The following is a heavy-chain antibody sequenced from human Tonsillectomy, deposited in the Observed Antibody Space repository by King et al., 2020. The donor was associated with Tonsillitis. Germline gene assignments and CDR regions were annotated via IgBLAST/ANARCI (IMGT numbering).Heavy chain of an antibody. Sequence: VQLVESGGGLVQPGGSLRLSCRASGFTFSNYWMSWVRQAPGKGLEWVANIKQDGSEKYYVDSVKGRFTISRDNAKNSLYLQMNSLRAEDTGVYYCARARLVRGLFGVVFTRWFDPWGQGTLVTVSS. CDR1: GFTFSNYW. CDR2: IKQDGSEK. V-gene: IGHV3-7*03. D-gene: IGHD3-3*01. J-gene: IGHJ5*02. CDR3: ARARLVRGLFGVVFTRWFDP.